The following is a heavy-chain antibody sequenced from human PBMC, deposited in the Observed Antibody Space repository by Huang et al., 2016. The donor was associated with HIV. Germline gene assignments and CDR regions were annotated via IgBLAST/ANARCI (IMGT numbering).Heavy chain of an antibody. CDR2: IYWDDDK. CDR1: GFSLNHKGVG. D-gene: IGHD7-27*01. V-gene: IGHV2-5*02. J-gene: IGHJ6*03. CDR3: AHIGRLGNYYMDV. Sequence: QITLKESGPTVIKPTQTLTLTCSFSGFSLNHKGVGVGWIRQPPGKALDWLVPIYWDDDKRFTPSLKNRITITKYTSKNQVVFTMTNLDPMDTGTYYCAHIGRLGNYYMDVWGNGTTVTVSS.